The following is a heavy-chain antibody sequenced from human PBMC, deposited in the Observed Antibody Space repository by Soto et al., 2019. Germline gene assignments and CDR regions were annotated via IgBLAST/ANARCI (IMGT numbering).Heavy chain of an antibody. CDR1: GSSISSSGYY. V-gene: IGHV4-39*01. CDR3: ARLPSRHWVDY. CDR2: LYYNVGT. Sequence: SETLSLTCTVSGSSISSSGYYWGWIRQPPGWGLEGIGSLYYNVGTYYNPSLKSRVTISADTSANQFSLMVSSVTAGDTAIYYCARLPSRHWVDYLGQGTLVNVSS. J-gene: IGHJ4*02. D-gene: IGHD3-16*01.